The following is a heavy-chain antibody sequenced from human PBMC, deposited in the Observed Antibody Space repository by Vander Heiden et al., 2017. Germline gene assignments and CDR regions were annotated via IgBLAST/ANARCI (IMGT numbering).Heavy chain of an antibody. D-gene: IGHD3-3*01. J-gene: IGHJ6*02. V-gene: IGHV1-3*01. CDR3: ARDITIFGVVIPGYYYYGMDV. Sequence: LVQSGAEVKKPGASGKVSCKASGYTFTSYAMHWGRQAPGQRLEWMGWINAGNGNTKYSQKFQGRVTITRDTSASTAYMELSSLRSEDTAVYYCARDITIFGVVIPGYYYYGMDVWGQGTTVTVS. CDR1: GYTFTSYA. CDR2: INAGNGNT.